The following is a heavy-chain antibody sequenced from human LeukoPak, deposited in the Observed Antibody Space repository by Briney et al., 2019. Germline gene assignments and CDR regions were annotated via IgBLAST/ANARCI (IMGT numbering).Heavy chain of an antibody. V-gene: IGHV3-49*04. J-gene: IGHJ4*02. CDR1: GFTFCDYA. CDR2: IRSKTYGGTT. CDR3: TRVQMATITSDY. Sequence: PGGSLRLSCTASGFTFCDYAMSWVRQAPGKGLEWVGFIRSKTYGGTTEYAASVKGRFTISRDDSKSIAYLQMNSLKTEDTAVYYCTRVQMATITSDYWGQGTLITVSS. D-gene: IGHD5-24*01.